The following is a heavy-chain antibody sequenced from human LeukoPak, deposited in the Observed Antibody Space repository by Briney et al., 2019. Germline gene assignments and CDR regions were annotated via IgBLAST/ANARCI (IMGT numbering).Heavy chain of an antibody. J-gene: IGHJ4*02. Sequence: PGGSLRLSCAASGFTFSSYAMSWVRQAPGKGLEWVSAISGSGGSTYYADSVRGRFTISRDNSKNALYLQMNSLRAEGTAVYYCAKESEYGGGYYFDYWGQGTLVTVSS. D-gene: IGHD3-16*01. CDR3: AKESEYGGGYYFDY. CDR1: GFTFSSYA. V-gene: IGHV3-23*01. CDR2: ISGSGGST.